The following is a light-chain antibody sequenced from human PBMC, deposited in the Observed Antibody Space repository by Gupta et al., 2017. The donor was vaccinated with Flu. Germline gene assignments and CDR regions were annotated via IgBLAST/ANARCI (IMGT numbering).Light chain of an antibody. CDR2: YVS. J-gene: IGKJ2*02. CDR3: KKGTHPWT. Sequence: PVPLGQPASSSTMSSQSLVYSHRNTSWYWFQHRPAHSPSLLSYYVSNRDTGVPDRCSGSGSGTDFTLKSIRVEDEDVGVCYYKKGTHPWTFGRGTKVEIK. CDR1: QSLVYSHRNTS. V-gene: IGKV2-30*01.